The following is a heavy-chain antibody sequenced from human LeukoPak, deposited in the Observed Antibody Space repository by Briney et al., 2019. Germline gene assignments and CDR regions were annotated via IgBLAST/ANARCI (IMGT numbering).Heavy chain of an antibody. V-gene: IGHV3-23*01. J-gene: IGHJ4*02. CDR2: ISGSGGST. Sequence: GGSLRLSCAASGFTFSSYAMSWVRQAPGKRLEWVSAISGSGGSTYYADSVKGRFTISRDNSKNTLYLQMNSLRAEDTAVYYCARVGRGITGHDWGQGTLVTVSS. D-gene: IGHD1-20*01. CDR1: GFTFSSYA. CDR3: ARVGRGITGHD.